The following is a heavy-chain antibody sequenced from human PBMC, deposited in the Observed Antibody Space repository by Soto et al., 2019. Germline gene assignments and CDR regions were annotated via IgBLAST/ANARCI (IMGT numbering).Heavy chain of an antibody. CDR3: SRERTYYDFWSGHMDV. CDR1: GYTFTSYY. J-gene: IGHJ6*02. D-gene: IGHD3-3*01. CDR2: INPSGGST. Sequence: ASVKVSCKASGYTFTSYYMHWVRQAPGQGLEWMGIINPSGGSTSYAQKFQGRVTMTRDTSTSTVYMELSSLRSEDTAVYYCSRERTYYDFWSGHMDVWGQGTTVTVSS. V-gene: IGHV1-46*01.